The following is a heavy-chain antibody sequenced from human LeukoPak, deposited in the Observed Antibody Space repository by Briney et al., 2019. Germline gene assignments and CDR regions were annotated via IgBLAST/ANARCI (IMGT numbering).Heavy chain of an antibody. CDR2: IYPGDSDT. D-gene: IGHD5-18*01. CDR3: ARQAYTYAPFDY. Sequence: GESLKISCKGSGYRFNNYWIGWVRQMPGKGLKWMGIIYPGDSDTRYSPSFQGQVTISADRSISTAYLQWSSLKASDTAMYYCARQAYTYAPFDYWGQGTLVTVSS. J-gene: IGHJ4*02. CDR1: GYRFNNYW. V-gene: IGHV5-51*01.